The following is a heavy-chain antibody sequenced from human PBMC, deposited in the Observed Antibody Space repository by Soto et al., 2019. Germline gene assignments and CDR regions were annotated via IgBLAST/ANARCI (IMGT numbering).Heavy chain of an antibody. CDR2: IYNSGRT. CDR1: GGSISSGAYY. V-gene: IGHV4-31*03. Sequence: SETLSLTCTVSGGSISSGAYYWSWIRQHPGKGLEWIGNIYNSGRTDYNMSLKSRVAMSVDTSKNQFSLKLSSVTDADTAVYYCPRESAYYDSSGSGFDYWGQGTLVTVS. CDR3: PRESAYYDSSGSGFDY. J-gene: IGHJ4*01. D-gene: IGHD3-22*01.